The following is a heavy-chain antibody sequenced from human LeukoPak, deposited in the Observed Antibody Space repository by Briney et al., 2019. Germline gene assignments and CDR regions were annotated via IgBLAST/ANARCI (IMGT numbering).Heavy chain of an antibody. CDR3: AGDYTYCSDGLCRPQFDY. Sequence: SVKVSCKVSGGTLSSYSISWVRQAPGQGLEWMGGIIPLFGTPNYAQKFQDRVTITTDESTSTVYMELTSLRNADTAVYYCAGDYTYCSDGLCRPQFDYWGQGTVVTVSS. CDR2: IIPLFGTP. D-gene: IGHD5-24*01. V-gene: IGHV1-69*05. J-gene: IGHJ4*02. CDR1: GGTLSSYS.